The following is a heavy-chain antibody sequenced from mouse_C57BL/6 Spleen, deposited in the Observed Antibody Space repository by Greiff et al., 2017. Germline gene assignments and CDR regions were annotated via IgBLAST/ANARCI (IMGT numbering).Heavy chain of an antibody. CDR1: GFTFSNYW. V-gene: IGHV6-3*01. CDR3: TVNYYGSSYGFAD. D-gene: IGHD1-1*01. CDR2: IRLKSDTYAT. J-gene: IGHJ3*01. Sequence: DVMLVESGGGLVQPGGSMKLSCVASGFTFSNYWMNWVRQSPEKGLEWVAQIRLKSDTYATHSAESVKGRFTISRDDSKSSVSLQMNNIRAEDTGIYYCTVNYYGSSYGFADWGQGTLVTVSA.